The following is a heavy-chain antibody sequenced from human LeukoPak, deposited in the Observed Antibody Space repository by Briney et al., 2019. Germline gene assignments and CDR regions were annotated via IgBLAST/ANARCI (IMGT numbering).Heavy chain of an antibody. V-gene: IGHV4-34*01. CDR1: GGSLSGYY. CDR2: INHSGST. J-gene: IGHJ4*02. CDR3: VTYYFDSSGPKKNY. D-gene: IGHD3-22*01. Sequence: PSETLSLTCAVYGGSLSGYYWSWIRQPPGKGLEWIGEINHSGSTNYNPSLKGRVTISVDTSKKQFSLKLSSVTAADTAVYYCVTYYFDSSGPKKNYWGQGTLVTVSS.